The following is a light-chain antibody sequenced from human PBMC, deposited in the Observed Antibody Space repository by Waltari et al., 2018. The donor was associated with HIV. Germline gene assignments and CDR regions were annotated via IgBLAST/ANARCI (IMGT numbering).Light chain of an antibody. CDR1: SSNIGSNY. V-gene: IGLV1-47*01. J-gene: IGLJ3*02. CDR3: AAWDNSLSAPV. Sequence: QSVLTQPPSASGTPGQRVTISCSGSSSNIGSNYVYWYQQLPGTAPKLLIYVNNQRPSGAPDRFSGSKSGTSASLAISGLRSEDEADYYCAAWDNSLSAPVFGGGTKLTVL. CDR2: VNN.